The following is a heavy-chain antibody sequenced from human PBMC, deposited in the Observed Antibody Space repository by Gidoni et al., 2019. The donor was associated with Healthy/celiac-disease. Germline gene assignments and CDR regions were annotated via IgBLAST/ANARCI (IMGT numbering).Heavy chain of an antibody. CDR2: IYYSGST. V-gene: IGHV4-59*01. Sequence: QVQLQESGPGLVKPSETLSLTCTVSGGSISSYYWSWIRQPPGKGLEWVGYIYYSGSTNYTPSLKSRVTISVDTSKNQFSLKLSSVTAADTAVYYCARGFSKYYDFWSGYYLGGMDVWGQGTTVTVSS. CDR1: GGSISSYY. J-gene: IGHJ6*02. CDR3: ARGFSKYYDFWSGYYLGGMDV. D-gene: IGHD3-3*01.